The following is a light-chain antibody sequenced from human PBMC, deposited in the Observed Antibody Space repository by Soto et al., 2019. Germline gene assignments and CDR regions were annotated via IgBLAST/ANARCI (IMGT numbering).Light chain of an antibody. CDR3: SSYPSNTVL. V-gene: IGLV2-14*03. CDR2: DVS. J-gene: IGLJ2*01. CDR1: SNDIGVYNY. Sequence: QSALTQPASVSGSPGQSITLSCSGTSNDIGVYNYVSWYQQHPGKAAKLIIYDVSNRASGVSNRFSGSKSGNTASLTISGLHAEDEADYYCSSYPSNTVLFGGGTKVTVL.